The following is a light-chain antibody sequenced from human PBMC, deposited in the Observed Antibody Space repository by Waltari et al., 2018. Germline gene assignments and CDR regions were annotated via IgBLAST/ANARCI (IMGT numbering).Light chain of an antibody. CDR3: NSFTSSNTWV. V-gene: IGLV2-14*03. CDR2: DVD. J-gene: IGLJ3*02. CDR1: SSDVGTYNY. Sequence: QSALTQPASVSGSPGQSITISCTGTSSDVGTYNYVSWYQQHPGKVPKRLSYDVDNRPAGVSSRFSGSKSGDTASLTISGLQAEDEADYYCNSFTSSNTWVFGGGTKLTVL.